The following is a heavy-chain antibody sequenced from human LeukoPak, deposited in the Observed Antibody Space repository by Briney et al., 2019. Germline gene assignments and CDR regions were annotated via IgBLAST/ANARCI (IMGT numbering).Heavy chain of an antibody. CDR2: FHYSGST. J-gene: IGHJ4*02. V-gene: IGHV4-59*08. CDR3: ARHHDGGPKLRLDF. D-gene: IGHD2-15*01. Sequence: SETLSLTCRVTGASVSNYYWSWIRQSPGKGLEWIGFFHYSGSTNYNPSLNSRVTTSIDTSMNQLSLTLVSVTAADTAVYFCARHHDGGPKLRLDFWGLGVLVTVSS. CDR1: GASVSNYY.